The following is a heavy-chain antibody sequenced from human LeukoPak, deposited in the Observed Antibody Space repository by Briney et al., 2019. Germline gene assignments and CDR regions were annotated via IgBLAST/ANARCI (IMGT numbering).Heavy chain of an antibody. Sequence: ASVKVSCKASGYTFTGYYMHWVRQAPGQGLEWMGWINPNSGGTNYAQKFQGRVTMTRDTSISTAYMEPSRLRSDDTAVYYCARDETYYYDSSGYHYWGQGTLVTVSS. D-gene: IGHD3-22*01. CDR2: INPNSGGT. CDR1: GYTFTGYY. J-gene: IGHJ4*02. V-gene: IGHV1-2*02. CDR3: ARDETYYYDSSGYHY.